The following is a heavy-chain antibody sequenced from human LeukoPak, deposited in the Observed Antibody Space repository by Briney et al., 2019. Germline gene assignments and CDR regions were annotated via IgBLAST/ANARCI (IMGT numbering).Heavy chain of an antibody. D-gene: IGHD6-13*01. Sequence: GGSLRLSCTGSGLTFSNYAMHWGRQAPGKGLEWVAVISYDGSRKDYTDSVKGRFTISRDNPKNTLYLQMNSLRAEDTAVYFCATAPLYSSSWYFRGYFDDWGQGTLVTVSS. CDR2: ISYDGSRK. CDR3: ATAPLYSSSWYFRGYFDD. J-gene: IGHJ4*02. CDR1: GLTFSNYA. V-gene: IGHV3-30*04.